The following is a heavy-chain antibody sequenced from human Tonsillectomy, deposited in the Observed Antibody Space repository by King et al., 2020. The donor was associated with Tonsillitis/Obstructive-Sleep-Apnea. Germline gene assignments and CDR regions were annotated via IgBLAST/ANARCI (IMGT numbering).Heavy chain of an antibody. CDR1: GFTFSSYA. CDR2: ISVGGVNT. D-gene: IGHD3-10*01. CDR3: AKVRHGSGTYDAFDI. Sequence: VQLVESGGDLVQPGGSLRLSCAASGFTFSSYAMTWVRQAPGKGREWVSAISVGGVNTYYADPVKGRFTISRDDSKNTVYLQMNSLRGEDTAIYYCAKVRHGSGTYDAFDIWGQGTTVTVSS. J-gene: IGHJ3*02. V-gene: IGHV3-23*04.